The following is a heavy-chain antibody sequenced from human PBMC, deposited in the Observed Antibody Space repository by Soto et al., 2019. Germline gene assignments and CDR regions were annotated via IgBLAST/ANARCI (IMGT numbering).Heavy chain of an antibody. Sequence: ASVKVSCKASGYTFTGYYMHWVRQAPGQGLEWMGWINPNSGGTNYAQKFQGWVTMTRDTSISTAYMELSRLRSDDTAVYYCATAPGAAAGDYYYYGMDVWGQGTTVTSP. V-gene: IGHV1-2*04. CDR2: INPNSGGT. CDR1: GYTFTGYY. D-gene: IGHD6-13*01. J-gene: IGHJ6*02. CDR3: ATAPGAAAGDYYYYGMDV.